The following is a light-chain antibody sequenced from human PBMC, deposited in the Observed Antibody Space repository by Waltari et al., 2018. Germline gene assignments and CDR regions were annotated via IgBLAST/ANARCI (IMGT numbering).Light chain of an antibody. CDR2: SAS. V-gene: IGKV1-12*01. J-gene: IGKJ3*01. CDR1: QSISTW. CDR3: LQAGSLPG. Sequence: DIQMTQSPSSVSASVGDRVTIACRASQSISTWLAWYQQKPGKAPKLLIYSASSLQSGAPSRFSGSGSGTDFTLTISSLQPEDSAIYFCLQAGSLPGFGPGTKLDIK.